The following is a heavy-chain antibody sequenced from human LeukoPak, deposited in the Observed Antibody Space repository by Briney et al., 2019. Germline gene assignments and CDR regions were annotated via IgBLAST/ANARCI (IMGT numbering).Heavy chain of an antibody. CDR2: INPNGGAT. V-gene: IGHV1-2*02. Sequence: GASVTVSCKASGYIFTGYYLFWVRQAPGQGLEWMGWINPNGGATRYAQKFQGRVTLTSDTSIRTTYMEMSSLTPDDTAVYYCARDERYSDADHHYPDLGYWGQGTLVTVSS. J-gene: IGHJ4*02. D-gene: IGHD3-16*01. CDR1: GYIFTGYY. CDR3: ARDERYSDADHHYPDLGY.